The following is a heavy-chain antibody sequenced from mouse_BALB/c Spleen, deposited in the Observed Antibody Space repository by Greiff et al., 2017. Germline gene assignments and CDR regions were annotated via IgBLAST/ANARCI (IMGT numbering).Heavy chain of an antibody. D-gene: IGHD1-2*01. Sequence: VQLKESGPGLVKPSQSLSLTCSVTGYSITSGYYWNWIRQFPGNKLEWMGYISYDGSNNYNPSLKNRISITRDTSKNQFFLKLNSVTTEDTATYYCATAPSFAYWGQGTLVTVSA. V-gene: IGHV3-6*02. CDR2: ISYDGSN. CDR3: ATAPSFAY. J-gene: IGHJ3*01. CDR1: GYSITSGYY.